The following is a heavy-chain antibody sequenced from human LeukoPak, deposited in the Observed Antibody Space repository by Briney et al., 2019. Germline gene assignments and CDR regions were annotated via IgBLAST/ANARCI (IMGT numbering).Heavy chain of an antibody. CDR3: AKRGGDY. CDR1: GFTVSSNY. CDR2: ISGSGGST. D-gene: IGHD3-10*01. J-gene: IGHJ4*02. V-gene: IGHV3-23*01. Sequence: GGSLRLSCAASGFTVSSNYMSWVRQAPGKGLEWVSAISGSGGSTYYADSVKSRFTISRDNSKNTRCLQMNSLRDEDTAVCYSAKRGGDYWGQGTLVTVSS.